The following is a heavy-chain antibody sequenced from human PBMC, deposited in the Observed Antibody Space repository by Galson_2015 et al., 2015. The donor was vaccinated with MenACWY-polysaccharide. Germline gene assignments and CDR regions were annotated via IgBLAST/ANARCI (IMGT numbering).Heavy chain of an antibody. V-gene: IGHV3-7*01. CDR2: IKKDGSEK. J-gene: IGHJ6*02. Sequence: SLRLSCAASGFTFKNYWMSWVRQAPGKGLEWVANIKKDGSEKYCVDSVKGRFTISRDNARNSLYLQMNGLRAEDTAVYYCARGHYGMDVWGQGTTVTVS. CDR1: GFTFKNYW. CDR3: ARGHYGMDV.